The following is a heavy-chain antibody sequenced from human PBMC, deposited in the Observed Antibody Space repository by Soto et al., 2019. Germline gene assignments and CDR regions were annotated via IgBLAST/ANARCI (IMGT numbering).Heavy chain of an antibody. CDR1: GFTFSDYK. CDR3: ARDRAFAFDI. Sequence: GSLRLSCAASGFTFSDYKMNWVRQAPGKGLEWVSSISGSSSYIYHADSVKGRFTISRDNAKNSLYLQMNSLRVEDTAVYYCARDRAFAFDIWGQGTMVTVSS. J-gene: IGHJ3*02. V-gene: IGHV3-21*01. D-gene: IGHD3-10*01. CDR2: ISGSSSYI.